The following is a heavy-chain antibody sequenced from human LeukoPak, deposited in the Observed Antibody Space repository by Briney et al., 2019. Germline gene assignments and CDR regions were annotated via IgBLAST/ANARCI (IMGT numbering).Heavy chain of an antibody. D-gene: IGHD7-27*01. V-gene: IGHV4-59*01. CDR3: ASLAWDYSDY. Sequence: SETLSLTCIVSGAAMTSYHWSWIRQPPGKGLEWIGYIYYSGSTNYNPSLKSRVTISVDTSKNQFSLKLSSVTAADTAVYYCASLAWDYSDYWGQGTLVTVSS. J-gene: IGHJ4*02. CDR2: IYYSGST. CDR1: GAAMTSYH.